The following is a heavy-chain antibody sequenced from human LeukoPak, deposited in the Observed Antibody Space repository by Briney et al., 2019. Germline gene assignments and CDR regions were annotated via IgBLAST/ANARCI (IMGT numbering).Heavy chain of an antibody. CDR3: ARVVGGWGANWYFEY. CDR1: GFTFSSYW. V-gene: IGHV3-7*03. Sequence: GGSLRPSCAASGFTFSSYWMTWVRQAPGKGLEWVANIKEDGSKKYFMNSVKGRFSISRDNADRSLYLQMNNLRVDDTAVYYCARVVGGWGANWYFEYWGRGTLVTVSS. CDR2: IKEDGSKK. D-gene: IGHD1-26*01. J-gene: IGHJ2*01.